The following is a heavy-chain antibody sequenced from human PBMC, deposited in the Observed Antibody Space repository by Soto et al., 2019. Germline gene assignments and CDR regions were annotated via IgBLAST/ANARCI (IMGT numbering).Heavy chain of an antibody. CDR2: ISYDGTNK. J-gene: IGHJ6*03. CDR3: AKSCQPDYYYYYMDV. Sequence: QVQLVESGGGVVQPGRSLRLSCAASGFTFSSYGMHWVRQAPGKGLEWVAVISYDGTNKYYADSVKGRFTISRDNSKNTLYLQMYSPRAEHTAVYYCAKSCQPDYYYYYMDVWGKGTTVTVSS. V-gene: IGHV3-30*18. CDR1: GFTFSSYG.